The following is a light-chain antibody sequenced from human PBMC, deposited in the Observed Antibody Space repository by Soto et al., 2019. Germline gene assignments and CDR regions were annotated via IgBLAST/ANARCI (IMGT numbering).Light chain of an antibody. V-gene: IGLV2-14*01. CDR3: SSYTSSSIPYV. Sequence: QSALTQPASVSGSPGQSITISCTGTNSDVGGYNFVSWYQQHPGKAPKLMIYDVSNRPSGVSNRFYGSKSGNTASLNISGLQAEDEADYDCSSYTSSSIPYVFGIGTKLTVL. J-gene: IGLJ1*01. CDR1: NSDVGGYNF. CDR2: DVS.